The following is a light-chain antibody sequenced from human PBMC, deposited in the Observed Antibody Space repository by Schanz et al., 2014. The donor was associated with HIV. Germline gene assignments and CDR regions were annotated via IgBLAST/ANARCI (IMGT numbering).Light chain of an antibody. V-gene: IGLV2-14*03. CDR3: SSYISGNTWV. Sequence: QSALTQPASVSGSPGQSITISCTGTSSDVGGYNYVSWYQQHPGKAPKLLIFDVTNRPSGISPRFSGSMSGNTASLTISGLQAEDEADYYCSSYISGNTWVFGGGTKLTV. CDR1: SSDVGGYNY. J-gene: IGLJ3*02. CDR2: DVT.